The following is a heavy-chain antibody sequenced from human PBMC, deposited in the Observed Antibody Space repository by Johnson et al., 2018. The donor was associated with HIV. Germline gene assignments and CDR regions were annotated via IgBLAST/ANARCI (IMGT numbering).Heavy chain of an antibody. J-gene: IGHJ3*02. Sequence: QVQLVESGGGLVKPGGSLRLSCAASGLTFSDYYMSWIRQAPGKGLEWVSYISSSGSTIYYADSVKGRFTISRDNAKNSLYLQMNSLRAEDTAVYYCAKDLEEGQQWLIGAFDIWGQGTMVTVSS. CDR1: GLTFSDYY. CDR3: AKDLEEGQQWLIGAFDI. V-gene: IGHV3-11*04. CDR2: ISSSGSTI. D-gene: IGHD6-19*01.